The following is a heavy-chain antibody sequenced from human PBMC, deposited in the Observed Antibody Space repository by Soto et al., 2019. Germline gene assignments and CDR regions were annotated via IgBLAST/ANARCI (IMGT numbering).Heavy chain of an antibody. CDR2: ISYDGSNK. V-gene: IGHV3-30*18. Sequence: SLRLSCAASGFTFSSYGMHWVRQAPGKGLEWVAVISYDGSNKYYADSVKGRFTISRGNSKNTLYLQMNSLRAEDTAVYYCAKELEGYSGSYYSYYYGMDVWGQGTTVTVSS. J-gene: IGHJ6*02. D-gene: IGHD1-26*01. CDR1: GFTFSSYG. CDR3: AKELEGYSGSYYSYYYGMDV.